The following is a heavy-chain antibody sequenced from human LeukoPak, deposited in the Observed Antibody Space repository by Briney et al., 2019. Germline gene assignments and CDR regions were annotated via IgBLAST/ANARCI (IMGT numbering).Heavy chain of an antibody. V-gene: IGHV4-59*01. CDR3: AREYIAAAGTTGFDP. J-gene: IGHJ5*02. Sequence: SETLSLTFTVSGCSISSYYLSWIRQPPGKGLEWMGYIYYSGSTNYNPSLKSQVTISVDTSKNQSSLKLSSVTAADTAVYYCAREYIAAAGTTGFDPWGQGTLVTVYS. CDR1: GCSISSYY. CDR2: IYYSGST. D-gene: IGHD6-13*01.